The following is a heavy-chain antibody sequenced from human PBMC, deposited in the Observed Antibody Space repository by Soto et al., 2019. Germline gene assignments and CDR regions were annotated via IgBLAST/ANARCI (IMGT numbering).Heavy chain of an antibody. CDR1: GFIFSDYA. CDR3: ARENSRISPRLFQH. CDR2: ISPAGTNQ. D-gene: IGHD6-6*01. Sequence: QPGGSLILSCVASGFIFSDYAMHWARQAPGKGLEWVALISPAGTNQYYADSAKGRFTISRDNSKNTLYLQMNSLRPEDTGLYYCARENSRISPRLFQHWGHGTLVTVSS. J-gene: IGHJ1*01. V-gene: IGHV3-30-3*01.